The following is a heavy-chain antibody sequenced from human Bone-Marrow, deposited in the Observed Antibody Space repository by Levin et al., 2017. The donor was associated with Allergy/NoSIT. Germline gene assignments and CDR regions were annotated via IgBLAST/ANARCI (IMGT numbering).Heavy chain of an antibody. D-gene: IGHD3-16*01. J-gene: IGHJ6*02. CDR1: GFTFDNYA. CDR2: INWNGAKT. V-gene: IGHV3-43D*04. Sequence: GGSLRLSCAASGFTFDNYAMHWVRQVPGKGLEWVSLINWNGAKTYYADSVRGRFTISRDNNKKSLYLQMDGLRAEDSGLYFCAKAITGVNYYNGMDVWGQGTTVTVSS. CDR3: AKAITGVNYYNGMDV.